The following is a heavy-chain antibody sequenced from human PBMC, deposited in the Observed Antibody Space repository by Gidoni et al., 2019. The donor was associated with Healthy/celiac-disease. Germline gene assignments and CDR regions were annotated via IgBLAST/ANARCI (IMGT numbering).Heavy chain of an antibody. D-gene: IGHD3-22*01. CDR3: ARNNYYDSSGYLYYYYYYGMDV. J-gene: IGHJ6*02. CDR2: MTPNSGNT. Sequence: QVQLVQSGAEVKKPGASVKVSCKASGYTFTSYDINWVRQATGQGLEWMGWMTPNSGNTGYAQKFQGRVTMTRNTSISTAYMELSSLRSEDTAVYYCARNNYYDSSGYLYYYYYYGMDVWGQGTTVTVSS. CDR1: GYTFTSYD. V-gene: IGHV1-8*01.